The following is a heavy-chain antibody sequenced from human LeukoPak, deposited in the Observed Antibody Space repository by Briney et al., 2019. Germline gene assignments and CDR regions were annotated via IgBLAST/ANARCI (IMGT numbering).Heavy chain of an antibody. Sequence: SETLSLTCTVSGGSISSYYWSWIRQPPGKGLEWIGYIYYSGSTNYNPSLKSRVTISVDTSKNQFSLKLSSVTAADTAVYYCARDPITTPYYYYMDVWGKGTTVTVSS. V-gene: IGHV4-59*12. CDR1: GGSISSYY. J-gene: IGHJ6*03. CDR2: IYYSGST. CDR3: ARDPITTPYYYYMDV. D-gene: IGHD3-10*01.